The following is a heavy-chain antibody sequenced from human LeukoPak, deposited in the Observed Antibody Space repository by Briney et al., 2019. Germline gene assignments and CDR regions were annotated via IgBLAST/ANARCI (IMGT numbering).Heavy chain of an antibody. V-gene: IGHV4-59*01. D-gene: IGHD3-9*01. CDR3: AEDAIRYFGPMDV. CDR1: GGAISSYY. CDR2: IYYSGST. Sequence: SETLSLTCTVSGGAISSYYWSWIRQPPGKGLEWIGYIYYSGSTTYNPSLKSRFTISVDTSKNQFSLKLSSVTAADTALFFRAEDAIRYFGPMDVWGKGTTVTVSS. J-gene: IGHJ6*03.